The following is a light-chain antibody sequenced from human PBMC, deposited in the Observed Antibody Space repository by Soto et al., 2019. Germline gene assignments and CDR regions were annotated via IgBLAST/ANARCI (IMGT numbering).Light chain of an antibody. CDR2: WAS. CDR1: QSVLYSSNNKNY. V-gene: IGKV4-1*01. Sequence: IVMTQSPDSLAVSLGERATINCKSSQSVLYSSNNKNYLAWYQQKPGQPPKLLIYWASTRESGVPDRFSGSGSGTDFTLTISSLQADDVAVYYCQQYYSTPWTFGQRTKVEIK. J-gene: IGKJ1*01. CDR3: QQYYSTPWT.